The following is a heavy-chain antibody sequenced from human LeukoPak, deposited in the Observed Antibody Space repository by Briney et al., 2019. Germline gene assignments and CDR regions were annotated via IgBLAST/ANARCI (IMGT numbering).Heavy chain of an antibody. CDR1: GYTFTSYG. CDR3: ARDAAQEENWFGP. CDR2: ISAYNGNT. J-gene: IGHJ5*02. V-gene: IGHV1-18*01. Sequence: ASVKVSCKASGYTFTSYGISWVRQAPGQGREWMGWISAYNGNTNYAQKLQGRVTMTKDTSTSTDYMELRSLRSDDTAVYYCARDAAQEENWFGPWGQGTLVNVSS.